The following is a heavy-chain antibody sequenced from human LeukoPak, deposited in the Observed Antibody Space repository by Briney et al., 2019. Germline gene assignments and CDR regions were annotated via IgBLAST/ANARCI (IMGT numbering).Heavy chain of an antibody. CDR3: ARVRGGGPHLYYFDY. CDR1: GFTFSDYY. Sequence: GGSLRLSCAASGFTFSDYYMSWIRQAPGKGLEWVSFISSSGTTIYYADSVMGRFTISRDNAKNSLYLQMNSLRAEDTAVYYCARVRGGGPHLYYFDYWGQGTLVTVSS. CDR2: ISSSGTTI. V-gene: IGHV3-11*04. J-gene: IGHJ4*02. D-gene: IGHD3-16*01.